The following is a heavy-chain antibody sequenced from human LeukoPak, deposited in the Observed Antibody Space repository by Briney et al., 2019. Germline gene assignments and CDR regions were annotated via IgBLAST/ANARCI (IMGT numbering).Heavy chain of an antibody. J-gene: IGHJ4*02. Sequence: GGSLRLSCAASGFPFSSYAMYWVRQAPGKGLVWVSRAHGDGNNIGYADSVRGRFTISRDNAKNTLYLQMNSLRPEDTAVYYCARARVGDPTDYWGQGTLVTVSS. CDR1: GFPFSSYA. D-gene: IGHD1-26*01. V-gene: IGHV3-74*01. CDR3: ARARVGDPTDY. CDR2: AHGDGNNI.